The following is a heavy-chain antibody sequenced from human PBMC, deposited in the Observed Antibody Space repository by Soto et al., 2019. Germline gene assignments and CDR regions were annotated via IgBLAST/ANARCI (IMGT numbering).Heavy chain of an antibody. V-gene: IGHV3-23*01. J-gene: IGHJ6*04. Sequence: EVQLLESGGGLVQPGGSLRLSCAASGFTFSSYAMSWVRQAPGKGLEXXXAISGSGGSTYYADSVKGRFTISRDNXXXXXXXXXXXXXXXXXXXXXXXXXXXXXXXXXXXXXDVWGKGTTVTVSS. CDR1: GFTFSSYA. CDR3: XXXXXXXXXXXXXXXDV. CDR2: ISGSGGST.